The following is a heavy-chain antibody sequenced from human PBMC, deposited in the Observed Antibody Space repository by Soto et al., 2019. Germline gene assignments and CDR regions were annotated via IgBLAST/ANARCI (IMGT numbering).Heavy chain of an antibody. CDR2: VSIGGST. D-gene: IGHD2-15*01. Sequence: GSLSVSCAASGFTFSSYAMCWVRQGPGKGLEWVAVVSIGGSTHYADSVRGRFTISRDNSKNTLSLQMNSLTAEDTAVYFCAKRRGAGGHFDYWGQGALVTVSS. CDR1: GFTFSSYA. CDR3: AKRRGAGGHFDY. V-gene: IGHV3-23*01. J-gene: IGHJ4*02.